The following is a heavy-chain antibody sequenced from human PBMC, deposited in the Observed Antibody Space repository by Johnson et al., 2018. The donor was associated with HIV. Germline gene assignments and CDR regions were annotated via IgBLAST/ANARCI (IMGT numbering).Heavy chain of an antibody. J-gene: IGHJ3*02. Sequence: VQLVESGGGLVQPGRSLRLSCAASGFTFDDYAMHWVRQAPGKGLEWVSGISWNSGSIGYADSVKGRFTISRDNAKNSLYLQMNSLRAEDTALYYCAKEIERDRAFDIWGQGTMVTVSS. CDR1: GFTFDDYA. V-gene: IGHV3-9*01. D-gene: IGHD2/OR15-2a*01. CDR2: ISWNSGSI. CDR3: AKEIERDRAFDI.